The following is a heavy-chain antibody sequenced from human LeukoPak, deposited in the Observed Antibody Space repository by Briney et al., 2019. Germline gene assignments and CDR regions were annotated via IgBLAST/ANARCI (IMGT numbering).Heavy chain of an antibody. J-gene: IGHJ4*02. CDR2: INQGGSEK. V-gene: IGHV3-7*05. CDR1: RFTFSNYW. D-gene: IGHD6-19*01. CDR3: VRDGSGYDY. Sequence: GGSLRLSCAASRFTFSNYWMSWVSQPPGKGLEWVANINQGGSEKYYLNSVKGRFTISRDNAKNSLYLQMNSLRADDTAIYYCVRDGSGYDYWGQGTLVTVSS.